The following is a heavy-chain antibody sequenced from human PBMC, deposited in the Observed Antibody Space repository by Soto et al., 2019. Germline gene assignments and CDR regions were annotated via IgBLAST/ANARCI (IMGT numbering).Heavy chain of an antibody. Sequence: SETLSLTCTVSGGSISSYYWSWIRQPPGKGLEWIGYIYYSGSTNYNPSLKSRVTISVDTSKNQFSLKLSSVTAADTAVYYCARGGITGRPRQKHNLFNPWGQATLVTVSS. CDR2: IYYSGST. CDR1: GGSISSYY. J-gene: IGHJ5*02. V-gene: IGHV4-59*01. CDR3: ARGGITGRPRQKHNLFNP. D-gene: IGHD3-10*01.